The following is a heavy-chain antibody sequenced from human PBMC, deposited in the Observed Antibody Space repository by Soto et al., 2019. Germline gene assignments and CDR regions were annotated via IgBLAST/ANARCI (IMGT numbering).Heavy chain of an antibody. CDR2: ISGSGGST. CDR3: AKVIALSSSWYEEIDY. Sequence: PGGSLRLSCAASGFTFSSYAMSWVRQAPGKGLEWVSAISGSGGSTYYADSVKGRFTISRDNSKNTLYLQMNSLRAEDTAVYYCAKVIALSSSWYEEIDYWGQGTLVTVSS. V-gene: IGHV3-23*01. CDR1: GFTFSSYA. J-gene: IGHJ4*02. D-gene: IGHD6-13*01.